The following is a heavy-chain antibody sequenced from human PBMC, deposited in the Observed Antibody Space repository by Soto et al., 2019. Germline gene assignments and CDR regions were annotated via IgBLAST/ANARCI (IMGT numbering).Heavy chain of an antibody. D-gene: IGHD3-22*01. CDR3: AAYDSSGYLNWFDP. V-gene: IGHV4-61*01. CDR2: IYYSGST. Sequence: SETLSLTCTVSGGSVSSGSYYWSWIRQPPGKGLEWIGYIYYSGSTNYNPSLKSRVTISVDTSKNQFSLKLSSVTAADTAVYYCAAYDSSGYLNWFDPWGQGTLVTVS. CDR1: GGSVSSGSYY. J-gene: IGHJ5*02.